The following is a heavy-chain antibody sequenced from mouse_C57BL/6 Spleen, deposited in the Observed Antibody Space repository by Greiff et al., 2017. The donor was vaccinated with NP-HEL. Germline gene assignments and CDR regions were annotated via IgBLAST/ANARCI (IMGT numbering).Heavy chain of an antibody. CDR1: GFTFSDYY. Sequence: EVKVVESEGGLVQPGSSMKLSCTASGFTFSDYYMAWVRQVPEKGLEWVANINYDGSSTYYLDSLKSRFIISRDNAKNILYLQMSSLKSEDTATYYCARGAYGNYPYYFDYWGQGTTLTVSS. CDR2: INYDGSST. V-gene: IGHV5-16*01. D-gene: IGHD2-1*01. J-gene: IGHJ2*01. CDR3: ARGAYGNYPYYFDY.